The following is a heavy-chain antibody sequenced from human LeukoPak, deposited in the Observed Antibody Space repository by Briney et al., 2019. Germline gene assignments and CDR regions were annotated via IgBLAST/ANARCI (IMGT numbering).Heavy chain of an antibody. Sequence: GGSLRLSCAASGFTFSYAWMSWVRQAPGKGLEWVGRIKSTTDGGTADYAAPVKGRFTISRDDSTNTLYLEMNSLETEETDVYYCTTARSEIYWAEYLRHWGQGTLVTVSS. CDR3: TTARSEIYWAEYLRH. CDR2: IKSTTDGGTA. J-gene: IGHJ1*01. D-gene: IGHD1-26*01. CDR1: GFTFSYAW. V-gene: IGHV3-15*01.